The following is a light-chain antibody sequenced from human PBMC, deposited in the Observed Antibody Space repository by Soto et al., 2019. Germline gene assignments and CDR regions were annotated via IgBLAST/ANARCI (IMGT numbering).Light chain of an antibody. CDR1: TSNIGSNG. V-gene: IGLV1-44*01. CDR2: SNS. J-gene: IGLJ2*01. CDR3: AAWDDSLNAVV. Sequence: QSALTQPPSASGTPGQRVTISCSGSTSNIGSNGVNWYQQLPGAAPKLLIYSNSQRPSGVPDRFSASKSGTSASLAISGLQSEDEVDYYCAAWDDSLNAVVFGGGTKLTVL.